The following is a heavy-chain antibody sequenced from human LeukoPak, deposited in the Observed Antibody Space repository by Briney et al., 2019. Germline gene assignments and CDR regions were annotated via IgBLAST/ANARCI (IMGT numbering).Heavy chain of an antibody. CDR2: INPSGGST. V-gene: IGHV1-46*01. D-gene: IGHD3-10*01. CDR3: ARAYGSGSYTLLFFDY. Sequence: ASVKVSCKASGYTFTSYYMHWVRQAPGQGLEWKGIINPSGGSTSYAQKFQGRVTMTRDTSTSTVYMELSSLRSEDTAVYYCARAYGSGSYTLLFFDYWGQGTLVTVS. CDR1: GYTFTSYY. J-gene: IGHJ4*02.